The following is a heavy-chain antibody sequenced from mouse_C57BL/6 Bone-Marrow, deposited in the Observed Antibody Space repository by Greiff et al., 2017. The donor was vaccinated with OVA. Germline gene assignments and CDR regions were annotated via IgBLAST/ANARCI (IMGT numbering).Heavy chain of an antibody. J-gene: IGHJ2*01. CDR1: GYAFSSSW. CDR2: IYPGDGDT. Sequence: VQLQQSGPELVKPGASVKISCKASGYAFSSSWMNWVKQRPGTGLEWIGRIYPGDGDTKYNGKFKGKATLTADKSSSTAYMQLSSLTSEDSAVYFCARHEDGYYASYFDYWGQGTTLTVSS. CDR3: ARHEDGYYASYFDY. D-gene: IGHD2-3*01. V-gene: IGHV1-82*01.